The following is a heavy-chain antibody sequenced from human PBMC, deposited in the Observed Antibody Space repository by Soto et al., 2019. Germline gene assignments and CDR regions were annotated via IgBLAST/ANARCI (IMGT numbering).Heavy chain of an antibody. CDR1: GFTFNNYA. Sequence: EVQLLESGGGLVQPGGSLRLSCAASGFTFNNYAMTWVRQAPGKGLEWVSAISGGGDTTSYADSVKGRFTVSRDGSKNTLYLQMSSLSAEDTALYYCAKGRGGSGSLTPRVDFWGQGTRVTVSS. V-gene: IGHV3-23*01. D-gene: IGHD3-10*01. J-gene: IGHJ4*02. CDR2: ISGGGDTT. CDR3: AKGRGGSGSLTPRVDF.